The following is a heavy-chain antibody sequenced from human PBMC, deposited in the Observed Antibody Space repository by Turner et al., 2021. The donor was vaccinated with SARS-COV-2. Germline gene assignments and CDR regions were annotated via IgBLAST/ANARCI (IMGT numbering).Heavy chain of an antibody. CDR3: ARSWRMSNSDFDY. CDR2: IIPIFGRA. Sequence: QVQLVQSGAEVQQPGSSVKVSCTSSGRTFSSYAISWVRQAPGQGLEWMGGIIPIFGRANYAQKFEGRVTITADKSTSTAYMELSSLRSDDTAVYYCARSWRMSNSDFDYWGQGTLVTVSS. V-gene: IGHV1-69*06. CDR1: GRTFSSYA. J-gene: IGHJ4*02. D-gene: IGHD6-13*01.